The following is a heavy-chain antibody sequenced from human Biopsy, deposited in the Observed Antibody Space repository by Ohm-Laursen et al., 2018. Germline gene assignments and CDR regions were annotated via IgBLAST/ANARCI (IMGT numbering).Heavy chain of an antibody. D-gene: IGHD4-11*01. CDR2: ISYDGSGE. CDR1: GFTFTSYA. Sequence: SLRLSCTATGFTFTSYAMHWVRQAPGKGLEWVAVISYDGSGEYYANSLQGRFIISRDNPKNTVDLQMNSLRAEDTAVYFCARDGKRWDYSTYFSWHFDLWGRGTLVTVSS. CDR3: ARDGKRWDYSTYFSWHFDL. V-gene: IGHV3-30*03. J-gene: IGHJ2*01.